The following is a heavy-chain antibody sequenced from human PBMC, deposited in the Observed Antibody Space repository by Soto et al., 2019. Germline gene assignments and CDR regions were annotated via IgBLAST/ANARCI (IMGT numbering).Heavy chain of an antibody. CDR2: IWYDGSNK. D-gene: IGHD4-17*01. J-gene: IGHJ4*02. CDR3: ARDGDYGGNSGLY. V-gene: IGHV3-33*01. CDR1: GFTFSSYG. Sequence: QVQLVESGGGVVQPGRSLRLSCAASGFTFSSYGMHWVRQAPGKGLEWVAVIWYDGSNKYYADSVKGRFTISRDNSKNTLYRQMNSLRAEDTAVYYCARDGDYGGNSGLYWGQGTLVTVSS.